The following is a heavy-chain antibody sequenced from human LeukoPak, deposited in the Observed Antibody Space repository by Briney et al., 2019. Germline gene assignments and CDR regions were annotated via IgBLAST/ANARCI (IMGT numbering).Heavy chain of an antibody. CDR2: INSDGSST. Sequence: GGSLRLSCAASGFTFSSYWMHWVRQAPGKGLVWVSRINSDGSSTSYADSVKGRFTISRDNAKNTLYLQMNSLRAEDTAVYYCARDGDFWSGYYYYYYMDVWGKGTTVTVSS. CDR3: ARDGDFWSGYYYYYYMDV. J-gene: IGHJ6*03. V-gene: IGHV3-74*01. D-gene: IGHD3-3*01. CDR1: GFTFSSYW.